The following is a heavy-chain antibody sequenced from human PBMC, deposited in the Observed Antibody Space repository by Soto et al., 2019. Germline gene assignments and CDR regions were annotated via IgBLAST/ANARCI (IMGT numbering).Heavy chain of an antibody. CDR3: AIFPISVAGRGVFDI. CDR1: GGSISSYY. J-gene: IGHJ3*02. CDR2: IYYSGST. Sequence: SETLSLTCTVSGGSISSYYWSWSRQPPGKGLEWIGYIYYSGSTNYNPSLKSRVTISVDTSKNQFSLKLSSVTAADTAVYYCAIFPISVAGRGVFDIWGQGTMVIVSS. V-gene: IGHV4-59*01. D-gene: IGHD6-19*01.